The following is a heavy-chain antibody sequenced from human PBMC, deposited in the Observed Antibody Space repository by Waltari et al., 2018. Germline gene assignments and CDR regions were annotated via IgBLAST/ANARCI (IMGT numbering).Heavy chain of an antibody. CDR2: IYYSGTT. J-gene: IGHJ4*02. Sequence: QVQLQESGPGLVKPSETLSPPCPVSGGSVIIGSYYWSWIRQPPGKGLEWIGYIYYSGTTNYNPSLKSRVTISVDTSKNQFSLRLNSVTAADTAVYFCARQGVASRPIDSWGQGTLVTVSS. CDR3: ARQGVASRPIDS. CDR1: GGSVIIGSYY. D-gene: IGHD6-6*01. V-gene: IGHV4-61*01.